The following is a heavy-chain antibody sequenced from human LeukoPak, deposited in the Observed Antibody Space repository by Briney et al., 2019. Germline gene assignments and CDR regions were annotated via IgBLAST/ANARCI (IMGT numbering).Heavy chain of an antibody. CDR2: ISYDGSNK. D-gene: IGHD1-26*01. CDR1: GFTFSSDA. J-gene: IGHJ4*02. Sequence: GGSLRLSCAASGFTFSSDAMHWVRQAPGKGLEWVAVISYDGSNKYYADSVKGRFTISRDNSKNTLYLQMNSLRGEDTAVYYCARDLTREWDLHWGQGALVTVSS. CDR3: ARDLTREWDLH. V-gene: IGHV3-30-3*01.